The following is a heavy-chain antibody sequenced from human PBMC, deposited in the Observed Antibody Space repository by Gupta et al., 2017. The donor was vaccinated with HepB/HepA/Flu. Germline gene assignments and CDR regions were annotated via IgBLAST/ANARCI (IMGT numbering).Heavy chain of an antibody. J-gene: IGHJ6*02. D-gene: IGHD3-3*01. CDR1: GLTFSSYS. V-gene: IGHV3-30-3*01. CDR3: ARDHRVTIFGVDYGMDV. Sequence: QVQLVESGGGVVQAGRSLRLSCAASGLTFSSYSMHGVRQGPGKGLEWVAVISYDGSNKYYADSVKGRFTISRDNSKNTLYLQMNSLRAEDTAVYYCARDHRVTIFGVDYGMDVWGQGTTVTVSS. CDR2: ISYDGSNK.